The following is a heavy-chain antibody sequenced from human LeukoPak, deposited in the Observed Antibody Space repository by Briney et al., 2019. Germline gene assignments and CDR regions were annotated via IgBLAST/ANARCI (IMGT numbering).Heavy chain of an antibody. CDR2: IHHSGST. J-gene: IGHJ4*01. CDR3: ARHDGVVVLHGGLDY. CDR1: GGSFSGYY. D-gene: IGHD3-22*01. V-gene: IGHV4-34*01. Sequence: PSETLSLTCAVYGGSFSGYYWSWIRQPPGKGLQWIGEIHHSGSTNYNPSLKSRVTISVDTSKNQFSLKLSSVTAADTAVYYCARHDGVVVLHGGLDYWGQGILVSVSS.